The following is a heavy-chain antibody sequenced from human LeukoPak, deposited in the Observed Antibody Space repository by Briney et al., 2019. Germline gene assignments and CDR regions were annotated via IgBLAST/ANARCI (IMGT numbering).Heavy chain of an antibody. V-gene: IGHV1-2*02. J-gene: IGHJ4*02. CDR2: INPNSGAT. Sequence: ASVEVSCKASGYTFSDFYIHWVRQAPGQGLEWMGWINPNSGATKYAQKFQGRVTMTRDTSISTAYMDLSSLGSDDTAVFYCVRKSATRRTSEFDYWGQGTPVTVSS. CDR3: VRKSATRRTSEFDY. CDR1: GYTFSDFY. D-gene: IGHD2-15*01.